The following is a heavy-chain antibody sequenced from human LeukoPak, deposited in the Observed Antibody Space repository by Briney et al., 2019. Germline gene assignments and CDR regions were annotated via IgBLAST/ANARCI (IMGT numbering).Heavy chain of an antibody. CDR1: GGSISSSSYY. Sequence: PSETLSLTCTVPGGSISSSSYYWGWIRQPPGKGLEWIGSIYYSGSTYYNPSLKSRVTISVDTSKNQFSLKLSSVTAADTAVYYCARHGGDSSGWYTEPSSVDYWGQGTLVTVSS. V-gene: IGHV4-39*01. CDR2: IYYSGST. D-gene: IGHD6-19*01. CDR3: ARHGGDSSGWYTEPSSVDY. J-gene: IGHJ4*02.